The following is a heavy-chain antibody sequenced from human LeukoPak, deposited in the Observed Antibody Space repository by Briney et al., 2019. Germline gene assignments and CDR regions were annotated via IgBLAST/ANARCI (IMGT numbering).Heavy chain of an antibody. V-gene: IGHV3-23*01. CDR3: AKAQDYDILTGYLYYFDH. CDR2: ISGSGGST. D-gene: IGHD3-9*01. Sequence: GGSLRLSCAASGFTFSSYAMSWVRQAPGKGLEWVSAISGSGGSTYYADSVKGRFTISRDNSKNTLYLQMNSLRAEDTAVYYCAKAQDYDILTGYLYYFDHWGQGTLVTVSS. CDR1: GFTFSSYA. J-gene: IGHJ4*02.